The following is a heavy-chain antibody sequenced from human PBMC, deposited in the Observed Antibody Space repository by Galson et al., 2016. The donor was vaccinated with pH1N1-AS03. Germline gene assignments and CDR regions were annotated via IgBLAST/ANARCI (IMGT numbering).Heavy chain of an antibody. Sequence: VSGGSLTDYQWSWIRQSPGKGLEWIGEISHSGITDYNPSLKSRVSISVDTSKDQFSLNLSSMTAADAAVYYCARGNPFLGSSWYEDSWGQGTLVIVSS. V-gene: IGHV4-34*01. J-gene: IGHJ4*02. CDR2: ISHSGIT. CDR3: ARGNPFLGSSWYEDS. D-gene: IGHD6-13*01. CDR1: GGSLTDYQ.